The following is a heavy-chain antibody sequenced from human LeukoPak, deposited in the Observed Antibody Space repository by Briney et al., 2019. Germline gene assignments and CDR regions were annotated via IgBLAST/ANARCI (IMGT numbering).Heavy chain of an antibody. J-gene: IGHJ2*01. D-gene: IGHD6-6*01. CDR2: IYYSGST. Sequence: SETLSLTCTVSGGSISSYYWSWIRQPPGKGLEWIGYIYYSGSTNYNPSLKSRVTMSVDTSKNQFSLKLSSVTAADTAVYYCASSIYSSSNWYFDLWGRGTLVTVSS. V-gene: IGHV4-59*01. CDR3: ASSIYSSSNWYFDL. CDR1: GGSISSYY.